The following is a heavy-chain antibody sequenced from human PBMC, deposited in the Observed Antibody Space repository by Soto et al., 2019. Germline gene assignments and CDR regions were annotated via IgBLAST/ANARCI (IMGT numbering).Heavy chain of an antibody. CDR2: IGGSDGTT. CDR3: AKRNDGSAWPYYFDS. V-gene: IGHV3-23*01. Sequence: PGGSLRLSCAASGFTFSSYVMGWVRQAPGKGLEWVSAIGGSDGTTYYADSAKGRFTISRDNSKNTLYLQLSDLRAEDTAIYYCAKRNDGSAWPYYFDSWGQGTLVTVS. J-gene: IGHJ4*02. D-gene: IGHD6-19*01. CDR1: GFTFSSYV.